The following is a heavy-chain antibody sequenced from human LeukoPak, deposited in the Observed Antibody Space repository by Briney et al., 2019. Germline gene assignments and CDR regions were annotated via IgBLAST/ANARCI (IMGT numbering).Heavy chain of an antibody. CDR1: GFTFSSYA. CDR3: AKDAAADYYDSSGYYG. J-gene: IGHJ4*02. D-gene: IGHD3-22*01. Sequence: PGGSLGLSCAASGFTFSSYAMSWVRQAPGKGLEWVSAISGSGGSTYYADSVKGRFTISRDNSKNTLYLQMNSLRAEDTAVYYCAKDAAADYYDSSGYYGWGQGTLVTVSS. CDR2: ISGSGGST. V-gene: IGHV3-23*01.